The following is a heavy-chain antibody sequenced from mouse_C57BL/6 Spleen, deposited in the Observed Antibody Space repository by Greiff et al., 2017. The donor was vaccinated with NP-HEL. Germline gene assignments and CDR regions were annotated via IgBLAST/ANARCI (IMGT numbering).Heavy chain of an antibody. CDR2: IHPNSGST. CDR1: GYTFTSYW. V-gene: IGHV1-64*01. D-gene: IGHD1-1*01. Sequence: VQLQQPGAELVKPGASVKLSCKASGYTFTSYWMHWVKQRPGQGLEWIGMIHPNSGSTNYNEKFKSKATLTVDKSSSTAYMQLSSLTSEDSAVYYCARSGGSPPYWYFDVWGTGTTVTVSS. CDR3: ARSGGSPPYWYFDV. J-gene: IGHJ1*03.